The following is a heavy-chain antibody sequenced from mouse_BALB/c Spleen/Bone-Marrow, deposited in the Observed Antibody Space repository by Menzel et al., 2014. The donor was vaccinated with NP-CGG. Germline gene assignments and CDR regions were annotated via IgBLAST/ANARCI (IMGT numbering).Heavy chain of an antibody. CDR3: ARRRREYYFDY. CDR1: GYTFTSYW. D-gene: IGHD2-12*01. J-gene: IGHJ2*01. CDR2: IYPGDGDT. V-gene: IGHV1-87*01. Sequence: SGAELARPGASVKLSCKASGYTFTSYWMQWVKQRPGRGLEWIGAIYPGDGDTRYTQKFKGKATLTADKSSSTAYMQLSSLASEDSAVYYCARRRREYYFDYWGQGTTLTVSS.